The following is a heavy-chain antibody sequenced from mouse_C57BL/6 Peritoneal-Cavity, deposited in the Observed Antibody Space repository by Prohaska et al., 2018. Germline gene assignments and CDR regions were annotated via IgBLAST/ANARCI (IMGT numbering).Heavy chain of an antibody. V-gene: IGHV12-3*01. D-gene: IGHD2-3*01. CDR2: ITHSGET. J-gene: IGHJ1*03. Sequence: QMQLQASGPGLVKPSQSLFLTCSITGFPITSGYYWIWISQSPGKPLEWMWYITHSGETFYNPSLQSPISITRETSKNQFFLQLNSVTTEDTAMYYCAGDYDGYWYFDVWGTGTTVTVSS. CDR3: AGDYDGYWYFDV. CDR1: GFPITSGYY.